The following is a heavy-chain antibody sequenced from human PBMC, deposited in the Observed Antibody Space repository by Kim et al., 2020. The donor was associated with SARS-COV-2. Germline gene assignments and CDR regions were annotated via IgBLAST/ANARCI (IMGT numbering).Heavy chain of an antibody. D-gene: IGHD3-22*01. Sequence: PSHTSRVTMSVDTSTNQFSLRLSSVTAADTAVYYCARDSSGYGSYYYGMDVWGQGTTVTVSS. CDR3: ARDSSGYGSYYYGMDV. J-gene: IGHJ6*02. V-gene: IGHV4-4*07.